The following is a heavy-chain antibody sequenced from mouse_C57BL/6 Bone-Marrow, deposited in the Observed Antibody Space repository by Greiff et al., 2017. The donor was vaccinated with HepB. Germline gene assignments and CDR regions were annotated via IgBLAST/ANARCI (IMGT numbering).Heavy chain of an antibody. Sequence: VQLQQSGAELARPGASVKLSCKASGYTFTSYGISWVKQRTGQGLEWIGEIYPRSGNTYYNEKFKGKATLTADKSSRTAYMELRSLTSEDSAVYFWARGGIVRRSWWADWGQGTRVTVAA. CDR1: GYTFTSYG. D-gene: IGHD2-14*01. CDR3: ARGGIVRRSWWAD. CDR2: IYPRSGNT. J-gene: IGHJ3*01. V-gene: IGHV1-81*01.